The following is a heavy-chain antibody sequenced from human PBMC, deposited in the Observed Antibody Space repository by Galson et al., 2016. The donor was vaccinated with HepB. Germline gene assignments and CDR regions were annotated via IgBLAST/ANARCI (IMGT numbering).Heavy chain of an antibody. D-gene: IGHD1-26*01. Sequence: SLRLSCAASGFIFSTYGMNWVRQAPGKGLEWVSSFSYGNTYYLDSVKGRFTISRDNSKNTLFLQMNSLRAEDTAIYYCAKGVDEWDLLGYYFDSWGQGTLVIVSS. CDR2: SFSYGNT. CDR3: AKGVDEWDLLGYYFDS. CDR1: GFIFSTYG. V-gene: IGHV3-23*01. J-gene: IGHJ4*02.